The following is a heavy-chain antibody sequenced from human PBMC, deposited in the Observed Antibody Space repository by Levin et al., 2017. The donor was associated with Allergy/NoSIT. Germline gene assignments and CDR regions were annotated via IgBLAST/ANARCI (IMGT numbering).Heavy chain of an antibody. D-gene: IGHD6-19*01. CDR2: INNDGSDT. CDR1: GFSFSSNW. CDR3: ARDRALFRSDRIAVAGTFDY. Sequence: GGSLRLSCAASGFSFSSNWMHWVRQAPGKGLVWVSRINNDGSDTTYADSVKGRFTISRDNAKNTLYLQMSNLRAEDTAVYYCARDRALFRSDRIAVAGTFDYWGQGTLVTVSS. V-gene: IGHV3-74*01. J-gene: IGHJ4*02.